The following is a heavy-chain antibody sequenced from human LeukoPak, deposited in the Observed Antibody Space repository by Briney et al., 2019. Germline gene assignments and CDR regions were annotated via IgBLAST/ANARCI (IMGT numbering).Heavy chain of an antibody. Sequence: SETLSLTCTVSGYSISSGYYWGWIRQPPGTGLEWIGSIYPSGSTFYNPSLKSRVTISVDTSKNQFSLRLRSVTAADTAVFYCARMTLRIGSNNWFDPWGQGTLVTVSS. J-gene: IGHJ5*02. D-gene: IGHD2-21*01. CDR3: ARMTLRIGSNNWFDP. V-gene: IGHV4-38-2*02. CDR1: GYSISSGYY. CDR2: IYPSGST.